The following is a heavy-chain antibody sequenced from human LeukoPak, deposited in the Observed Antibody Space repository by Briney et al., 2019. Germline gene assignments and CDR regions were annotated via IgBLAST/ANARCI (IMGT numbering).Heavy chain of an antibody. Sequence: SETLSLTCTVSGASISSYYWDWIRQPAGKGLEWIGHIYTTGSTNYNPSLKSRVTMSIDTSKNQFSLKLSSVTAADTAIYYCARGRLGPTWACDYWGQGTLVTVSS. CDR2: IYTTGST. V-gene: IGHV4-4*07. D-gene: IGHD7-27*01. CDR3: ARGRLGPTWACDY. CDR1: GASISSYY. J-gene: IGHJ4*02.